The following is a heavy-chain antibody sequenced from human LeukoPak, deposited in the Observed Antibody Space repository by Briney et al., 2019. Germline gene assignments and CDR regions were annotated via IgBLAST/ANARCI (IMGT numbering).Heavy chain of an antibody. V-gene: IGHV3-7*01. CDR1: GFTFSSSW. J-gene: IGHJ4*02. CDR2: INQDGSER. Sequence: GGSLRLSCAASGFTFSSSWMDWVRQAPGKGLEWVANINQDGSERNFVDSVKGRFTISRDNAKNSLYLQMNSLRTEDTAVYYCPRSLNYWGQGSLVTVSS. CDR3: PRSLNY.